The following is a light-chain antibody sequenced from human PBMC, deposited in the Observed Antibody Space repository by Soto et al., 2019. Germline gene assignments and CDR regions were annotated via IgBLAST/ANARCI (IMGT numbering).Light chain of an antibody. V-gene: IGLV1-40*01. CDR1: SSNMGAGYD. CDR2: GNN. CDR3: QSYDSSLSAVI. Sequence: QSVLTQPTSVSGAPGQRVTISCIGSSSNMGAGYDVHWYQQLPGTAPKLLIYGNNNRPSGVPDRFSGSESGTSASLAITGLQAEDEADYNCQSYDSSLSAVIFAGGTKVTVL. J-gene: IGLJ2*01.